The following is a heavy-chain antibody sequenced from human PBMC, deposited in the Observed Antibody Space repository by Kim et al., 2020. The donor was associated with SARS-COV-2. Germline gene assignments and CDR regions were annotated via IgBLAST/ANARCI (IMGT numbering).Heavy chain of an antibody. D-gene: IGHD1-1*01. CDR3: TTFDN. Sequence: SSDGSNKYYADSVKGRFTISRDNSKNTLYLQMNSLRPEDTAMYYSTTFDNWGQGTMVTVSS. CDR2: SSDGSNK. J-gene: IGHJ3*02. V-gene: IGHV3-30*03.